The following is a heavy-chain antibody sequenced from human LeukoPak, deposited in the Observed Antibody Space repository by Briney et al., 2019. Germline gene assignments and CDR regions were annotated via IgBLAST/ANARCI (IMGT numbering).Heavy chain of an antibody. J-gene: IGHJ4*02. D-gene: IGHD3-22*01. CDR2: ISGSGGST. V-gene: IGHV3-23*01. Sequence: GGSLRLSCAASGFTFDDYGMSWVRQAPGKGLEWVSAISGSGGSTYYADSVKGRFTISRDNSKNTLYLQMNSLRAEDTAVYYCAKDHAFYDSSGYYYYWGQGTLVTVSS. CDR1: GFTFDDYG. CDR3: AKDHAFYDSSGYYYY.